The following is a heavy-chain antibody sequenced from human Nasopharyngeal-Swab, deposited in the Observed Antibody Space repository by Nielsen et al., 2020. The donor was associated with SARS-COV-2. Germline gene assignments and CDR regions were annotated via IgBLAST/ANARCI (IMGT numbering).Heavy chain of an antibody. D-gene: IGHD5-18*01. V-gene: IGHV3-48*02. Sequence: GESLKISCAASGFTFSSYSMNWVRQAPGKGLEWVSYISSSSRTIYYADSVKGRFTISRDNAKNSLYLQMNSLRDEDTAVYYCARDAGGAWIQLWTDYYYYGMDVWGQGTTVTVSS. CDR3: ARDAGGAWIQLWTDYYYYGMDV. J-gene: IGHJ6*02. CDR1: GFTFSSYS. CDR2: ISSSSRTI.